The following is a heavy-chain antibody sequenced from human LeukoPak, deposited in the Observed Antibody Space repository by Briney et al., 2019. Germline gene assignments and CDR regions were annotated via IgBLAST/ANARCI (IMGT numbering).Heavy chain of an antibody. CDR1: GDSVSSNSAA. V-gene: IGHV6-1*01. D-gene: IGHD3-10*01. CDR2: TYYRSKWYN. CDR3: AKGRWALFDC. Sequence: SQTLSLTCDISGDSVSSNSAAGNWIRQSPSRGLEWLGRTYYRSKWYNDYAISVKSRMTINADTSKNQFSLQLNSVTPEDTAVYYCAKGRWALFDCWGQGTLVIVSS. J-gene: IGHJ4*02.